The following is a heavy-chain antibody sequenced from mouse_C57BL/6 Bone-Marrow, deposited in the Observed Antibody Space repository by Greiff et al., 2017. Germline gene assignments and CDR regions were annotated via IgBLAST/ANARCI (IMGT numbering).Heavy chain of an antibody. CDR1: GYTFTSYW. Sequence: VQLQQPGAELVMPGASVKLSCKASGYTFTSYWMHWVKQRPGQGLEWIGEIDPSDSSTNYNQKFKGKSTLTVDKSSSTAYMQLSSLTSEDSAVDYCAREGYDSWCAYWGQGTRVTVSA. CDR3: AREGYDSWCAY. V-gene: IGHV1-69*01. J-gene: IGHJ3*01. D-gene: IGHD2-4*01. CDR2: IDPSDSST.